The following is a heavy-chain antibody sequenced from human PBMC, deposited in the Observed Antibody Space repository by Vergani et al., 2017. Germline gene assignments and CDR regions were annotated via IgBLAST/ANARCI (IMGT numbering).Heavy chain of an antibody. CDR1: GFTFSSYG. CDR2: IWYDGSNK. J-gene: IGHJ4*02. V-gene: IGHV3-33*08. D-gene: IGHD2-2*01. Sequence: VQLVESGGGLVKPGGSLRLSCAASGFTFSSYGMHWVRQAPGKGLEWVAVIWYDGSNKYYADSVKGRFTISRDNSKNTLYLQMNSLRAEDTAVYYCARDGEGVVPALGIWGQGTLVTVSS. CDR3: ARDGEGVVPALGI.